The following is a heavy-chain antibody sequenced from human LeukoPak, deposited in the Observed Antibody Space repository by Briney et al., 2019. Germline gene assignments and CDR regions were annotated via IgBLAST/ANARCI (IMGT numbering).Heavy chain of an antibody. V-gene: IGHV6-1*01. CDR3: ARDLLRGPSYYYYYMDV. CDR1: GDSVSSNSAA. Sequence: SQTLSLTSAMSGDSVSSNSAAWNSIRQSPTSGLEWLGRTYYRPKWYNDYAVSVKSRITINPDTSKNQFSLQLNSVTPEDTAVYYCARDLLRGPSYYYYYMDVWGKGTTVTVSS. J-gene: IGHJ6*03. CDR2: TYYRPKWYN. D-gene: IGHD3-10*01.